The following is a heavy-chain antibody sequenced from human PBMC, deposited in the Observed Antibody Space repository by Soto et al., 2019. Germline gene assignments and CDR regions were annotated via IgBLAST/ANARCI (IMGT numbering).Heavy chain of an antibody. CDR1: GGSISSSSYY. J-gene: IGHJ3*02. Sequence: SETLSLTCTVSGGSISSSSYYWGWIRQPPGKGLEWIGSIYYSGSTYYNPSLKSRVSISVDTSKNQFSLKLSSVTAEDTAMYYCARVPESLQAFDIWGQGTMVTVSS. CDR3: ARVPESLQAFDI. CDR2: IYYSGST. V-gene: IGHV4-39*01. D-gene: IGHD1-1*01.